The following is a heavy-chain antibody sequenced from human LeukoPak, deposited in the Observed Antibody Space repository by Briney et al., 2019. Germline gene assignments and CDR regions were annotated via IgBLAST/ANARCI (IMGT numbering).Heavy chain of an antibody. CDR2: IYYSGST. CDR1: GGSISSYY. V-gene: IGHV4-59*12. J-gene: IGHJ4*02. Sequence: SETLSLTCTVSGGSISSYYWSWIRQPPGKGLEWIGYIYYSGSTNYNPSLKSRVTISVDTSKNQFSLKLSSVTAADTAVYYCAREITSGDYSDYWGQGTLVTVSS. D-gene: IGHD3-16*01. CDR3: AREITSGDYSDY.